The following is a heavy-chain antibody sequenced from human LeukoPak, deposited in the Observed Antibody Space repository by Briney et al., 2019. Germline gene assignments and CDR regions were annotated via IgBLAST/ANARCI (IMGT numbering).Heavy chain of an antibody. CDR3: VKDRRIVGAYYFDY. CDR2: IWYDGSNK. V-gene: IGHV3-30*02. CDR1: GFTFSSYG. Sequence: AGGSLRLSCAASGFTFSSYGMHWVRQAPGKGLEWVAVIWYDGSNKYYADSVKGRFTISRDNSKNTLYLQMDSLSAEDTAVYYCVKDRRIVGAYYFDYWGQGTLVTVSS. D-gene: IGHD1-26*01. J-gene: IGHJ4*02.